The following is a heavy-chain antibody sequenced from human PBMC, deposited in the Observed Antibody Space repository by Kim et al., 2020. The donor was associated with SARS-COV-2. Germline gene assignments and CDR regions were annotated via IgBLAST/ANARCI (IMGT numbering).Heavy chain of an antibody. CDR2: TYYRSKWYN. D-gene: IGHD3-10*01. CDR1: GDSVSSNSAA. Sequence: SQTLSLTCAISGDSVSSNSAAWNWIRQSPSRGLEWLGRTYYRSKWYNDYEVSVKSRITINPDTSKNQFSLQLNSVTPEDTAVYYCARDRYYYGSGSYSHYYYYGMDVWGQGTTVTVSS. V-gene: IGHV6-1*01. J-gene: IGHJ6*02. CDR3: ARDRYYYGSGSYSHYYYYGMDV.